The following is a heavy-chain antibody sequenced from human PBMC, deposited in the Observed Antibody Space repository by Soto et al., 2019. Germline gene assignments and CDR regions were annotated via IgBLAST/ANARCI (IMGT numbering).Heavy chain of an antibody. CDR2: ITGGGST. CDR1: GLTFSSHA. J-gene: IGHJ4*02. V-gene: IGHV3-23*01. CDR3: AKLSGSYPNGTDY. Sequence: GGSLRLSCAASGLTFSSHALSWVRQAPGKGLERVSTITGGGSTYYADSVKGRFAISRDNSKNTLYLQMNSLRAEDTAVYYCAKLSGSYPNGTDYWGQGTLVTVSS. D-gene: IGHD1-26*01.